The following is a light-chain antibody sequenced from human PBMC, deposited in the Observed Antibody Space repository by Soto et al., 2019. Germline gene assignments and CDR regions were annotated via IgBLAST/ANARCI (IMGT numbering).Light chain of an antibody. CDR2: GXS. Sequence: DIQMTQSPSSLSASVGDRVXXXXXASQNINIYLNWYQQKPGRAXKALIXGXSXXQXGVXXRXSGSGSGTDXILSINSLQPEDFAVYYCQQSYTIPTTFGQGTRLEI. CDR3: QQSYTIPTT. J-gene: IGKJ5*01. V-gene: IGKV1-39*01. CDR1: QNINIY.